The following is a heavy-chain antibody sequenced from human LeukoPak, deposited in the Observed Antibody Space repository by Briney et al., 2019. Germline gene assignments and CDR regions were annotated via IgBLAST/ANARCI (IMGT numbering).Heavy chain of an antibody. CDR3: ASGTYSSSWYGRDYFDY. CDR1: GFTVSSNY. Sequence: GGSLRLSCAASGFTVSSNYMSWVRQAPGKGLEWVSAISGSGGSTYYADSVKGRFTISRDNSKNTLYLQMNSLRAEDTAVYYCASGTYSSSWYGRDYFDYWGQGTLVTVSS. J-gene: IGHJ4*02. CDR2: ISGSGGST. D-gene: IGHD6-13*01. V-gene: IGHV3-23*01.